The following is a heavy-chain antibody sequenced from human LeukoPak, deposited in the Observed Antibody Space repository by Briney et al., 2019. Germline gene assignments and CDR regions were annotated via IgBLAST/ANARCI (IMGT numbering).Heavy chain of an antibody. CDR2: INPNSGGT. CDR1: GYTFTGYY. Sequence: ASVKVSCKASGYTFTGYYMHWVRQAPGRGLEWMGWINPNSGGTNYAQKFQGRVTMTRDTSISTAYMELSRLRSDDTAVYYCASQWIQLWSSFDYWGQGTLVTVSS. V-gene: IGHV1-2*02. CDR3: ASQWIQLWSSFDY. J-gene: IGHJ4*02. D-gene: IGHD5-18*01.